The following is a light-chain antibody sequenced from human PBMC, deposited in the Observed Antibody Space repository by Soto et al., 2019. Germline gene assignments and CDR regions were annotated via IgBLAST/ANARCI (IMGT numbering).Light chain of an antibody. CDR1: QSVSSRY. Sequence: EIVLTQSPVTLSLSPGERATLSCRASQSVSSRYFAWYQQKPGQAPRLLIYAASSRAAGIPARFSGSGSGTDCSLTISSLEPEDFAVYYCHQYASSRTFGPGTKVE. J-gene: IGKJ1*01. CDR3: HQYASSRT. V-gene: IGKV3-20*01. CDR2: AAS.